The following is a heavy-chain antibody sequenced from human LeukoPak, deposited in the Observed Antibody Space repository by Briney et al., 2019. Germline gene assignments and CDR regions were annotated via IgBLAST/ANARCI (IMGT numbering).Heavy chain of an antibody. J-gene: IGHJ4*02. CDR3: ATDGYYYDSSGYYYGGFDY. CDR2: ISYDGSSK. V-gene: IGHV3-30*03. D-gene: IGHD3-22*01. CDR1: GFTFSSYG. Sequence: GRSLRLSCAASGFTFSSYGMHWVRQAPGKGLEWVAVISYDGSSKYYADSVKGRFTISRDNSKNTLYLQMNSLRAEDTAVYYCATDGYYYDSSGYYYGGFDYWGQGTLVTVSS.